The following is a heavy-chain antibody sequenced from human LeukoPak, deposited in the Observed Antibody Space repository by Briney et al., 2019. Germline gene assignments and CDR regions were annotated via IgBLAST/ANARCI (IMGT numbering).Heavy chain of an antibody. J-gene: IGHJ4*02. V-gene: IGHV3-48*02. CDR2: ISSGSSTI. D-gene: IGHD6-13*01. CDR3: ARLWAAAATRVDY. Sequence: PGGSLRLSCEASGFTSSAYAMTWVRQAPGKGLEWLSYISSGSSTIYYADSVKGRFTISRDNAKNSLYLQMNSLRDEDTAVYYCARLWAAAATRVDYWGQGTLVTVSS. CDR1: GFTSSAYA.